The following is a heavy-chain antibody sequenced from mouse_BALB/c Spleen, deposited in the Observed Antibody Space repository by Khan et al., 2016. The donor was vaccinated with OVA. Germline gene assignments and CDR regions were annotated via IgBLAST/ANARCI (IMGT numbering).Heavy chain of an antibody. Sequence: EVQLQESGPGLVQPSQSLSLTCTVTGYSITSNYAWNWIRQFPGNKLEWMGYISYSGSIHYNPSLNTRISITRPTSKNQFFLQLNSVTTDATAPYYGARGNYYGYARDYWSQGASITVSA. D-gene: IGHD1-1*01. V-gene: IGHV3-2*02. CDR2: ISYSGSI. CDR3: ARGNYYGYARDY. J-gene: IGHJ4*01. CDR1: GYSITSNYA.